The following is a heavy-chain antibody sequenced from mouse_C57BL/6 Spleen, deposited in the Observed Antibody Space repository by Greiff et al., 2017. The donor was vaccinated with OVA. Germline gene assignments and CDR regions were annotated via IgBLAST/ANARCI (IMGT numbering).Heavy chain of an antibody. V-gene: IGHV3-6*01. CDR2: ISYDGSN. CDR3: ARDRPYYYGRDYAMDY. D-gene: IGHD1-1*01. J-gene: IGHJ4*01. CDR1: GYSIPSGYY. Sequence: EVQVVESGPGLVKPSQSLSLTCSVTGYSIPSGYYWNWIRQFPGNKLEWMGYISYDGSNNYNPSLKNRISITRDTSKNQFFLKLNSVTTEDTATYYCARDRPYYYGRDYAMDYWGQGTSVTVSS.